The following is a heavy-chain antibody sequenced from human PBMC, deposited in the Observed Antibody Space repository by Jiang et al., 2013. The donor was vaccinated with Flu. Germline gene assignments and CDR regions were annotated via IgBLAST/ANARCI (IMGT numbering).Heavy chain of an antibody. CDR1: GYTFTSYA. V-gene: IGHV7-4-1*02. Sequence: QSGSELKKPGASVKVSCKASGYTFTSYAMNWVRQAPGQGLEWMGWINTNTGNPTYAQGFTGRFVFSLDTSVSTAYLQISSLKAEDTAVYYCARGLFPSIAAAGRSGSRAPLKIEYYFDYWGQGTLVTVSS. D-gene: IGHD6-13*01. CDR3: ARGLFPSIAAAGRSGSRAPLKIEYYFDY. J-gene: IGHJ4*02. CDR2: INTNTGNP.